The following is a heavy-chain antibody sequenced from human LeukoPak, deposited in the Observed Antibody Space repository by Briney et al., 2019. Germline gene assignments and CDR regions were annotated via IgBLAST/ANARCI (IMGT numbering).Heavy chain of an antibody. V-gene: IGHV3-43D*03. Sequence: GGSLRLSCAASGFTFDDYAMHWVRQPPAKGLEWVSLISWDGGSTYYADSVKGRFTISRDNSKNSLYLQMNSLRAEDTALYYCAKDKNALSSGLDYWGQGTLVTVSS. D-gene: IGHD3-22*01. J-gene: IGHJ4*02. CDR3: AKDKNALSSGLDY. CDR2: ISWDGGST. CDR1: GFTFDDYA.